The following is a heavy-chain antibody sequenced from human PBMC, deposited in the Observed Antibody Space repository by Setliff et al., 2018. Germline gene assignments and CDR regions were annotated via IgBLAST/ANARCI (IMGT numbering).Heavy chain of an antibody. CDR2: INQGGSEQ. Sequence: GSLRLSCAASGFAFSSFWMAWVRQSPGRGLEWVANINQGGSEQFYVESVKGRFTISRDNAKNSLYLQMNSLRVEDTAVYYCAKDGVGPTYTYFFDYRGQGTQVTVSS. D-gene: IGHD1-26*01. J-gene: IGHJ4*02. CDR1: GFAFSSFW. V-gene: IGHV3-7*01. CDR3: AKDGVGPTYTYFFDY.